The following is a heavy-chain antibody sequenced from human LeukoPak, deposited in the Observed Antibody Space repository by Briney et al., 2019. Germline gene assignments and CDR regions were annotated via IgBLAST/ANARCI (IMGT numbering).Heavy chain of an antibody. CDR2: INPNSGRT. J-gene: IGHJ4*02. D-gene: IGHD1-26*01. V-gene: IGHV1-2*02. Sequence: ASVKVSCKASGYTFTGYYMNWVRQAPGQGLEWMGWINPNSGRTNYAQNFQGRVTMTRDPSISTAYMELSSLRSEDTAVYYCALVGATGGFDYWGQGTLVTVSS. CDR1: GYTFTGYY. CDR3: ALVGATGGFDY.